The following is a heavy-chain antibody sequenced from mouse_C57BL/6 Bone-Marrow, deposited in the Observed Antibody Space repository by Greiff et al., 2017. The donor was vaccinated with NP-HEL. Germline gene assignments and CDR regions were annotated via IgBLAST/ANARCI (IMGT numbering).Heavy chain of an antibody. CDR2: ISNKANGYTT. CDR1: GFTFTDYY. CDR3: ARYIHYGRGYFDY. Sequence: EVMLVESGGGLVQPGGSLSLSCAASGFTFTDYYMSWVRQPPGKALEWLGFISNKANGYTTEYSASVKGRFTISRDNSQSILYLQMNALRAETIATYYFARYIHYGRGYFDYGGKGPPLTVS. J-gene: IGHJ2*01. D-gene: IGHD1-1*01. V-gene: IGHV7-3*01.